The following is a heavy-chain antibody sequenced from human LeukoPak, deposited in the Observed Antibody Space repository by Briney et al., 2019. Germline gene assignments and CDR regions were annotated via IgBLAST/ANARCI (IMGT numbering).Heavy chain of an antibody. V-gene: IGHV3-23*01. Sequence: PGGSLRLSCAASGFTVRNYVMSWVRQASGKGLEWVSSISGVGISTYYADSVKGRFTISKDNSRNTLYLQMSSLRADDTAVYYCAKDHYYDSRGFYDSSHWFFDLWGRGTLVTVSS. CDR3: AKDHYYDSRGFYDSSHWFFDL. D-gene: IGHD3-22*01. J-gene: IGHJ2*01. CDR1: GFTVRNYV. CDR2: ISGVGIST.